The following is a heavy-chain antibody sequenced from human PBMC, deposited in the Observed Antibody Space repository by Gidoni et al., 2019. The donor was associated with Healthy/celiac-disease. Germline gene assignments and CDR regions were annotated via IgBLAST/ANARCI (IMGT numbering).Heavy chain of an antibody. V-gene: IGHV1-46*01. J-gene: IGHJ4*02. D-gene: IGHD6-13*01. CDR1: GYTFTSYY. CDR2: INPSGGST. Sequence: QVQLVQSGAEVKMPGASVQVSCKASGYTFTSYYMHWVRQAPGQGLEWMGIINPSGGSTSYAQKFQGRVTMTRDTSTSTVYMELSSLRSEDTAVYYCARDIAAAGPFDYWGQGTLVTVSS. CDR3: ARDIAAAGPFDY.